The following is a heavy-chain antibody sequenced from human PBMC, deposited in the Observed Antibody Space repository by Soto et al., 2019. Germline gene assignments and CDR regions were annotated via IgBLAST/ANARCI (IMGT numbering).Heavy chain of an antibody. J-gene: IGHJ5*02. Sequence: SVKVSCKASGGTFSSYAISWVRQAPGQGFEWMGGIIPIFGTANYAQKFQGRVTITADESTSTAYMELSSLRSEDTAVYYCARLEVTIGEFDPWGQGXLVTVYS. CDR1: GGTFSSYA. CDR2: IIPIFGTA. CDR3: ARLEVTIGEFDP. D-gene: IGHD3-10*01. V-gene: IGHV1-69*13.